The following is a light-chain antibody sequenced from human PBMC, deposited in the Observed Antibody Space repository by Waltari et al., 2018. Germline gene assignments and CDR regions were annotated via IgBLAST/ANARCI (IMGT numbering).Light chain of an antibody. J-gene: IGLJ3*02. CDR2: DDD. CDR1: NLGSQR. V-gene: IGLV3-21*02. Sequence: SYVLTQPPSVSVAPGQTARIPFDRFNLGSQRLHWYQPKEGQAPGLVVYDDDHRPSGIPERFSGSNSENTATLTISRVEAGDEADYYCQVWDSSSDYWVFGGGTKLTVL. CDR3: QVWDSSSDYWV.